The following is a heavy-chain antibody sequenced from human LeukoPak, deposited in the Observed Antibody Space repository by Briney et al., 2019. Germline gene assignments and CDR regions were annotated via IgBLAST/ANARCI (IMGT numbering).Heavy chain of an antibody. CDR1: GGTFSSYA. CDR3: ATPFRYQRSYYYYGMDV. V-gene: IGHV1-69*13. J-gene: IGHJ6*02. D-gene: IGHD2-2*01. Sequence: SVKVSCKASGGTFSSYAMSWVRQAPGQGLEWMGGIIPIFGTANYAQKFQGRVTITADESTSTAYMELSSLRSEDTAVYYCATPFRYQRSYYYYGMDVWGQGTTVTVSS. CDR2: IIPIFGTA.